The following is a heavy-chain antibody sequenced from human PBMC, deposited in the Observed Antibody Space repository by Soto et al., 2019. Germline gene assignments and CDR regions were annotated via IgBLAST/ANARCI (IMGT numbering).Heavy chain of an antibody. V-gene: IGHV3-30-3*01. J-gene: IGHJ4*02. CDR2: ISYDGSNK. Sequence: QVQLVESGGGVVQPGRSLRLSCAASGFTFSSYAMHWVRQAPGKGLEWVAVISYDGSNKYYADSVKGRFTISRDNSKNTLYLQMNSQRAEDTAVYYCARESPVDYWGQGTLVTVSS. CDR3: ARESPVDY. CDR1: GFTFSSYA.